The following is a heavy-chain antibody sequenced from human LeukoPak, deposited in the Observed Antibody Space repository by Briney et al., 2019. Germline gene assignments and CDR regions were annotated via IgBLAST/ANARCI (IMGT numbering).Heavy chain of an antibody. CDR1: GFTFSSYA. V-gene: IGHV3-23*01. Sequence: QPGGSLRLSCAASGFTFSSYAMTWVRQAPGKGLEWVSAISGSGGSTYYADSVKGRFTISRDNSKNTLYLQMNSLRAEDTAVYYCAKDGLYCGGDCWFHWFDPWGQGTLVTVSS. D-gene: IGHD2-21*02. CDR2: ISGSGGST. CDR3: AKDGLYCGGDCWFHWFDP. J-gene: IGHJ5*02.